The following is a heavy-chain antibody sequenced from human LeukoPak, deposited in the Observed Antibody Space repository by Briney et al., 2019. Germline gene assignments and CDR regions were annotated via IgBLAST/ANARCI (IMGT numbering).Heavy chain of an antibody. CDR1: GFTFTSSA. V-gene: IGHV1-58*01. Sequence: SVKVSCKASGFTFTSSAVQWVRQARGQRLEWIGWIVVGSGDANSAQKFQERVTITRDMSTRTAYMELSSLRSEDTAVYYCGADSMPRGVFSYAFDIWGQGTMVTVSS. D-gene: IGHD3-10*01. J-gene: IGHJ3*02. CDR2: IVVGSGDA. CDR3: GADSMPRGVFSYAFDI.